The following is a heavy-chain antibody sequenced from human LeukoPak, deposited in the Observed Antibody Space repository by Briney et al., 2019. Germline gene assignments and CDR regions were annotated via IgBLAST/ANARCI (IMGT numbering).Heavy chain of an antibody. D-gene: IGHD3-22*01. V-gene: IGHV3-33*01. Sequence: GRSLRLSCAASGFTFSSYGMHWVRQAPGKGLEWVAVIWYDGSNKYYADSVKGRFTISRDNSKNTLYLQMNSLRAEDTAVYYCARKGRDSSGYYYVVSLRENWFDPWGQGTLVTVSS. J-gene: IGHJ5*02. CDR3: ARKGRDSSGYYYVVSLRENWFDP. CDR1: GFTFSSYG. CDR2: IWYDGSNK.